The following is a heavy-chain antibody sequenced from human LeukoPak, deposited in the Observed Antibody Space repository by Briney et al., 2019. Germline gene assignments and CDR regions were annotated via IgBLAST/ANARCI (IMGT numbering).Heavy chain of an antibody. CDR3: ARHLSGYDYPLDY. V-gene: IGHV4-59*08. D-gene: IGHD5-12*01. CDR1: GGSISNYY. CDR2: VHYSGST. Sequence: SETLSLTCTVSGGSISNYYWSWLRQSPGKGLEWIGYVHYSGSTKYNPSLKSRVTISVDTSRNQFSLNLSSVTAADTAVYYCARHLSGYDYPLDYWGQGTLVTVSS. J-gene: IGHJ4*02.